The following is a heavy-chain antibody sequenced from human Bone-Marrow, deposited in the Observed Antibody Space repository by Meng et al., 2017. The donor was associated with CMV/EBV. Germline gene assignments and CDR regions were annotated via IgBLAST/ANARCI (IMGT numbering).Heavy chain of an antibody. Sequence: SETLSLTCTVSGGSISSYYWSWIRQPPGKGLEWIGYIYYSGSTNYNPSLKSRVTISVDTSKNQFSLKLSSVTAADTAVYYCARVYDYVWGSYRTNGGFDYWGRGTLVAVSS. CDR3: ARVYDYVWGSYRTNGGFDY. J-gene: IGHJ4*02. V-gene: IGHV4-59*01. CDR1: GGSISSYY. CDR2: IYYSGST. D-gene: IGHD3-16*02.